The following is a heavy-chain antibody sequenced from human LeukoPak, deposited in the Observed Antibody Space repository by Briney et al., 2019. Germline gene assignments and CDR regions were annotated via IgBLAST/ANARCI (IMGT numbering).Heavy chain of an antibody. D-gene: IGHD3-16*01. Sequence: GRPLRLSCAASGFTFSSYAMHWVRQAPGKGQEWVAVISYDGSNKYYADSVKGRFTISRDNSKNTLYLQMNSLRAEDTAVYYCARDGGEGIYDYVWGVDYWGQGTLVTVSS. CDR1: GFTFSSYA. CDR3: ARDGGEGIYDYVWGVDY. J-gene: IGHJ4*02. V-gene: IGHV3-30*04. CDR2: ISYDGSNK.